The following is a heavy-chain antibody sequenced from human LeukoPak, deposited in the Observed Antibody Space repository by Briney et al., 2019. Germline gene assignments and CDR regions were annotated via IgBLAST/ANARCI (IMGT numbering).Heavy chain of an antibody. CDR2: ISGSGGST. CDR3: ARDRLAAAGPIDY. Sequence: PGGSLRLSCAASGFTFSSYAMSWVRQAPGKGLEWVSAISGSGGSTYYADSVKGRFTISRDNAKNSLYLQMNSLRAEDTAVYYCARDRLAAAGPIDYWGQGTLVTVSS. CDR1: GFTFSSYA. V-gene: IGHV3-23*01. J-gene: IGHJ4*02. D-gene: IGHD6-13*01.